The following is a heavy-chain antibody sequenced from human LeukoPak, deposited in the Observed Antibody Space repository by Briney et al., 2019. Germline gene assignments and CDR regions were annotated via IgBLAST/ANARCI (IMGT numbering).Heavy chain of an antibody. D-gene: IGHD6-6*01. V-gene: IGHV3-11*01. J-gene: IGHJ3*02. CDR2: ISSSGSTI. Sequence: PGGSLRLSCAASGFTFSDYYMSWIRQAPGKGLEWVSYISSSGSTIYYADSVKGRFTISRDNAKNSLYLQMDRLRAEDTAIYYCAKGAIQYASSPEAFDIWGQGTTVTVSS. CDR3: AKGAIQYASSPEAFDI. CDR1: GFTFSDYY.